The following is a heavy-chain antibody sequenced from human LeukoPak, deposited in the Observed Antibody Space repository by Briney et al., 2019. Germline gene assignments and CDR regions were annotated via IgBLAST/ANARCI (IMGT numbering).Heavy chain of an antibody. CDR2: ISYDGSNK. D-gene: IGHD1-26*01. CDR1: GFTFSSYG. J-gene: IGHJ4*02. V-gene: IGHV3-30*18. CDR3: AKAKHSGSYYAAYYFDY. Sequence: GGSLRLSCAASGFTFSSYGMHWVRQAPGKGLEWVAVISYDGSNKYYADSVKGRFTISRDNSKNALYLQMNSLRAEDTAVYYCAKAKHSGSYYAAYYFDYWGQGTLVTVSS.